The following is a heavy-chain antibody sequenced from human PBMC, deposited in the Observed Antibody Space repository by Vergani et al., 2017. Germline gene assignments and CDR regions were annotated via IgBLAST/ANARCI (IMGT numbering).Heavy chain of an antibody. CDR3: ARDRDDFWSGGGGWFDP. D-gene: IGHD3-3*01. CDR2: IYTIGST. V-gene: IGHV4-4*07. J-gene: IGHJ5*02. CDR1: GGSISSYY. Sequence: QVQLQESGPGLVKPSETLSLTCTVSGGSISSYYWSWIRQPAGKGLEWIGRIYTIGSTNYNPSLKSRFTMSVDTSKNQSSLKLRSVTAADTAVYYCARDRDDFWSGGGGWFDPWGQGTLVTVSS.